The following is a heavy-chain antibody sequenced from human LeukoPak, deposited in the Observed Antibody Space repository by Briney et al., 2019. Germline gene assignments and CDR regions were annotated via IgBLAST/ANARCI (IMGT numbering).Heavy chain of an antibody. CDR1: GFTVSSNY. Sequence: GGSLRLSCAASGFTVSSNYMSWVRQAPGKGLEWVSAISGSGGSTYYADSVKGRFTISRDNSKNTLYLQMNSLRAEDTAVYYCANSPVWGDAFDIWGQGTMVTVSS. CDR2: ISGSGGST. J-gene: IGHJ3*02. D-gene: IGHD3-16*01. V-gene: IGHV3-23*01. CDR3: ANSPVWGDAFDI.